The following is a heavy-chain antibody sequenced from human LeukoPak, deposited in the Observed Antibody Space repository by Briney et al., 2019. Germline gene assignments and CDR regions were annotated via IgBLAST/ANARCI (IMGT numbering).Heavy chain of an antibody. D-gene: IGHD3-9*01. V-gene: IGHV3-21*01. J-gene: IGHJ4*02. CDR3: AREMDDILTGYGLDY. Sequence: PGGSLRLSCAASGFTFSSYSMNWVRQAPGKGLEWGSSISSTGSYIFYADSVKGRFTISRDNAKNSLYLQMNSLRAEDTAVYYCAREMDDILTGYGLDYWGQGTLVTVSS. CDR2: ISSTGSYI. CDR1: GFTFSSYS.